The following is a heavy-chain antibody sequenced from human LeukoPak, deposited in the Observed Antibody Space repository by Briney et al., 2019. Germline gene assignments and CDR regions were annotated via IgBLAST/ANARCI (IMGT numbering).Heavy chain of an antibody. Sequence: GGSLRLSCAASGFTFSSYAMSWVRQAPGKGLEWVSAISGSGGSTYYADSVKGRFTISRDNSKNTLYLQMNSLRAEDTAVYYCANHKLGYCSGGSCYSPTPTWYYFDYWGQGTLVTVSS. D-gene: IGHD2-15*01. CDR3: ANHKLGYCSGGSCYSPTPTWYYFDY. CDR2: ISGSGGST. V-gene: IGHV3-23*01. J-gene: IGHJ4*02. CDR1: GFTFSSYA.